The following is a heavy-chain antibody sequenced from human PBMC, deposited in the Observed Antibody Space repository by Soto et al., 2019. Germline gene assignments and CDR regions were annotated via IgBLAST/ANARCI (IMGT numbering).Heavy chain of an antibody. D-gene: IGHD6-13*01. CDR2: INQSGFT. Sequence: QVQLQQWGAGLLKPAETLSLTCAVYGGSFSGYYWTWIRQPPGKGLEWIGEINQSGFTNHNPSLESRVTMSVDTSKNQFSLRLSSVTAADTAVYYCARFPFDRSSWTNPRYFDYWGQGTLVTVSS. CDR3: ARFPFDRSSWTNPRYFDY. J-gene: IGHJ4*02. CDR1: GGSFSGYY. V-gene: IGHV4-34*01.